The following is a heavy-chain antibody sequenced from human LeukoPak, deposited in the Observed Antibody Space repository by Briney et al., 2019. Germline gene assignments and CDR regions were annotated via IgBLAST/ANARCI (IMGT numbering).Heavy chain of an antibody. CDR2: IYYSGST. CDR3: ARRCSIRNFDY. D-gene: IGHD2-2*01. V-gene: IGHV4-59*05. J-gene: IGHJ4*02. CDR1: GGSISNYY. Sequence: PSETLSLTCTVSGGSISNYYWSWIRQPPGKGLEWIGSIYYSGSTHDNPSLKSRVTISVDTSKNQFSLKVSSVTAADTAVYYCARRCSIRNFDYWGQGTLVTVSS.